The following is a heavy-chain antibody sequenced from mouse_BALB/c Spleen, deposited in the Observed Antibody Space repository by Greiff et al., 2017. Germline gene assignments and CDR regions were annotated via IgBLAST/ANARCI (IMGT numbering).Heavy chain of an antibody. CDR1: GFTFSSYA. V-gene: IGHV5-9-4*01. Sequence: EVKLVESGGGLVKPGGSLKLSCAASGFTFSSYAMSWVRQSPEKRLEWVAEISSGGSYTYYPDTVTGRFTISRDNAKNTLYLEMSSLRSEDTAMYYCARGMITTEMSYFDYWGQGTTLTVSS. CDR2: ISSGGSYT. CDR3: ARGMITTEMSYFDY. J-gene: IGHJ2*01. D-gene: IGHD2-4*01.